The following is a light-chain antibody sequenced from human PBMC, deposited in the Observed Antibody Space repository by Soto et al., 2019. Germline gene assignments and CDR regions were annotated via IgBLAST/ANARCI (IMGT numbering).Light chain of an antibody. CDR3: QSYNSVPVT. V-gene: IGKV1-27*01. Sequence: DIQMTQSPSSLSASVGDRVTIICRASQDISNQLAWYQQKPGQGPILLIYGASTLQSGVPFRFSGSGSGTGFTLTINSLQPEDVAPYYCQSYNSVPVTFGPGTKVDI. CDR1: QDISNQ. CDR2: GAS. J-gene: IGKJ3*01.